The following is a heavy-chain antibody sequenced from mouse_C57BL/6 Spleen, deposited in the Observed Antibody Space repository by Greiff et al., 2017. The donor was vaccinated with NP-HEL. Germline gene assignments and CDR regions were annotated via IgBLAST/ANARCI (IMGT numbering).Heavy chain of an antibody. V-gene: IGHV1-53*01. J-gene: IGHJ4*01. CDR3: ARSGYYYAMDY. D-gene: IGHD2-3*01. CDR2: INPSNGGT. Sequence: QVQLKQPGTELVKPGASVKLSCKASGYTFTSYWMHWVKQRPGQGLEWIGNINPSNGGTNYNEKFKSKATLTVDKSSSIAYMQLSSLTSEDSAVYYCARSGYYYAMDYWGQGTSVTVSS. CDR1: GYTFTSYW.